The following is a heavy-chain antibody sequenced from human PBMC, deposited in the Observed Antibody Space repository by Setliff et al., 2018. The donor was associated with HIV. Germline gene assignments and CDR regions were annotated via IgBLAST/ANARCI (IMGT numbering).Heavy chain of an antibody. CDR2: IYPDSNNI. Sequence: GGSLRLSCAASAFTFSDYPMNWVRQAPGKGLEWVSHIYPDSNNIDYTDSVKGRFTISRDNAKNSLYLQMNGLRAEDAAVYYCATDLHWAFDYWGQGSLVTVSS. CDR3: ATDLHWAFDY. J-gene: IGHJ4*02. V-gene: IGHV3-48*01. D-gene: IGHD7-27*01. CDR1: AFTFSDYP.